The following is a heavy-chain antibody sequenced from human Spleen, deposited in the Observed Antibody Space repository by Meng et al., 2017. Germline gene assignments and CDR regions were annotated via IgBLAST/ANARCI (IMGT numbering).Heavy chain of an antibody. V-gene: IGHV4-31*03. Sequence: QVQLQESGPGLVKPSQTLSLTCTVSGGSISSDGYYWSWIRQHPGKGLEWIGYIYFSGSTYYNPSLKSRFTISVDTSKNQFSLKLSSVTAADTAVYYCARGIRGYSYAYDYWGQGTLVTVSS. J-gene: IGHJ4*02. CDR3: ARGIRGYSYAYDY. CDR1: GGSISSDGYY. D-gene: IGHD5-18*01. CDR2: IYFSGST.